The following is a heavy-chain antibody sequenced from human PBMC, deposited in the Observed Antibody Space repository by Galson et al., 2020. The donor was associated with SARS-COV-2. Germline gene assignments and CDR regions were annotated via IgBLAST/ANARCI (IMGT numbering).Heavy chain of an antibody. CDR1: GGSISSNNYY. J-gene: IGHJ5*02. CDR3: ARDSYCSSSTCFWRELGGCDP. V-gene: IGHV4-39*07. CDR2: IHYTGST. D-gene: IGHD2-2*01. Sequence: SETLSLTCTVSGGSISSNNYYWAWIRQPPGKGLEWIGSIHYTGSTYYNPALKSRVTISVDTSKNQFSLKLISVTAADTAVYYCARDSYCSSSTCFWRELGGCDPWGQGTLVTVSS.